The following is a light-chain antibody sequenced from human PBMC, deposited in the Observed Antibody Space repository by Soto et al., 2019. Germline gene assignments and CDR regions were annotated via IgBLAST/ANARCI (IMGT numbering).Light chain of an antibody. CDR2: AAS. V-gene: IGKV1-39*01. CDR1: QGISTY. CDR3: QQSYSSPPT. Sequence: DIQMTQSPSSLSASVGDRVTITCRASQGISTYLNWYQQKPGKAPKLLIFAASSLQSGVTSRFSGSRSGPDFTLTISSLQPEDFATYYCQQSYSSPPTFGQGTKVDI. J-gene: IGKJ1*01.